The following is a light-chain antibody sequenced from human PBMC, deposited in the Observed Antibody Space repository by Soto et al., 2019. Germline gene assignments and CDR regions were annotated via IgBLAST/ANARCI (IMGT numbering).Light chain of an antibody. CDR3: QQYNSYSPYT. CDR2: DTS. Sequence: DIQMTQSPSTLSASLGDRVTITCRASQSVSRWLAWYQQKPGKAPKVLIYDTSSLQRGVPSRFSGSGSGTEFTLTISSLQPDDFATYYCQQYNSYSPYTFGQGTKLEIK. J-gene: IGKJ2*01. CDR1: QSVSRW. V-gene: IGKV1-5*01.